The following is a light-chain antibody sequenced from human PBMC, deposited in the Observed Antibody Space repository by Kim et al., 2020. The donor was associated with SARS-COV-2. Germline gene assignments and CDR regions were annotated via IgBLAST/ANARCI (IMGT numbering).Light chain of an antibody. CDR2: DAS. CDR1: QSVSSY. J-gene: IGKJ2*01. CDR3: QQRSNWYT. V-gene: IGKV3-11*01. Sequence: LSLSPGESATLYCRASQSVSSYLAWYQQKPGQAPRLLIYDASNRATGIPARFSGSGSGTDFTLTISSLEPEDFAVYYCQQRSNWYTFGQGTKLEI.